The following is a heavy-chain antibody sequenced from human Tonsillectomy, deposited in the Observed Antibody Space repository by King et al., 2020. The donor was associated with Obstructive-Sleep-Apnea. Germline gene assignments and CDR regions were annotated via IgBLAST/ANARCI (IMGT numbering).Heavy chain of an antibody. Sequence: VQLVESGAEVKKPGASVKVSCEASGYTFSDYYVHWVRQAPGQGLEWMGRINPDSGDTKYAQNFQGRVTMARDTSISTAYMELSSLTSDDTALYYCAREIKGDGSTPDYWGQGTLVTVSS. CDR3: AREIKGDGSTPDY. V-gene: IGHV1-2*02. CDR2: INPDSGDT. J-gene: IGHJ4*02. D-gene: IGHD3-16*01. CDR1: GYTFSDYY.